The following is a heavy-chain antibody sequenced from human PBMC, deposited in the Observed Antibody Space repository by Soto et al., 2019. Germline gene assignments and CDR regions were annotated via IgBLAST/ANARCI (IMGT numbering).Heavy chain of an antibody. CDR3: ARGSTSPGIAAAGEGGVYFDY. CDR1: GSGYTFSNFNTYY. V-gene: IGHV1-46*01. Sequence: ASVKVSCKASGSGYTFSNFNTYYVHWVRQVSGLGLEWMGIVNPTGDKTMYAQKFQGRVTMTRDTSTSTVYMELSSLRSEDTAVYYCARGSTSPGIAAAGEGGVYFDYWGQGTLVTVSS. D-gene: IGHD6-13*01. J-gene: IGHJ4*02. CDR2: VNPTGDKT.